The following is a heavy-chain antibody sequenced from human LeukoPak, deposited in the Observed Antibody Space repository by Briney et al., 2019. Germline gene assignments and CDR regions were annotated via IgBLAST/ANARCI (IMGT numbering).Heavy chain of an antibody. CDR3: ARLRYYYDSSEPSYYFDY. J-gene: IGHJ4*02. Sequence: GESLKISCKGSGYSFTSYWIGWVRQMPGKGLEWRGIIYPGDSDTRYSPSFQGQVTISADKSISTAYLQWSSLKASDTAMYYCARLRYYYDSSEPSYYFDYWGQGTLVTVSS. V-gene: IGHV5-51*01. CDR1: GYSFTSYW. CDR2: IYPGDSDT. D-gene: IGHD3-22*01.